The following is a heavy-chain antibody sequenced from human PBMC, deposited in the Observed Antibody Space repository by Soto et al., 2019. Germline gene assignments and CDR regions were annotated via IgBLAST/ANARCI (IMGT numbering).Heavy chain of an antibody. D-gene: IGHD6-19*01. Sequence: PGGSLRLSCSASGFTFNTHGMHWVRQSPGKGLEWVSYISYSGNKYYADSVQGRFTISRDDSKNTVFLQINSLRTEDTAVYYCAKRPLAGSGWTFDYWGQGTSVTVYS. V-gene: IGHV3-30*02. J-gene: IGHJ4*02. CDR2: ISYSGNK. CDR3: AKRPLAGSGWTFDY. CDR1: GFTFNTHG.